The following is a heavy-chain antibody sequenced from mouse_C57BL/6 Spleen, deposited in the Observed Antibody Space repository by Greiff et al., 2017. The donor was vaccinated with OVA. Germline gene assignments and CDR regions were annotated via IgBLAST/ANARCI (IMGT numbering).Heavy chain of an antibody. Sequence: EVKLMESGGGLVQPGGSMKLSCVASGFTFSNYWMNWVRQSPEKGLEWVAQIRLKSDNYATHYAESVKGRFTISRDDSKSSVYLQMNNLRAEDTGIYYCTEDGYDSWFAYWGQGTLVTVSA. J-gene: IGHJ3*01. CDR3: TEDGYDSWFAY. D-gene: IGHD2-2*01. V-gene: IGHV6-3*01. CDR2: IRLKSDNYAT. CDR1: GFTFSNYW.